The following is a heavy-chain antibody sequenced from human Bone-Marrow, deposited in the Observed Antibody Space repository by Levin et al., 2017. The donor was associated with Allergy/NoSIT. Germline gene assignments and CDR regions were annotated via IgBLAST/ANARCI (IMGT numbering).Heavy chain of an antibody. V-gene: IGHV4-39*01. CDR1: GGSISSSSYY. Sequence: GSLRLSCTVSGGSISSSSYYWAWIRQPPGKGLEWIGSIYYSGRTYYNPSLKSRVTISVHTSKNQFSLKLSSVTAADTAVYYCARHSYGRGRFDPWGQGTLVTVSS. CDR3: ARHSYGRGRFDP. D-gene: IGHD3-16*01. J-gene: IGHJ5*02. CDR2: IYYSGRT.